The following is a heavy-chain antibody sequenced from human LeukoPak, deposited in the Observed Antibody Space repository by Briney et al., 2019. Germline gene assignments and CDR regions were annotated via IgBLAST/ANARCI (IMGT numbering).Heavy chain of an antibody. V-gene: IGHV1-8*03. Sequence: GASVKVSCKASGYTFTSYDINWVRQATGQGLEWMGWMNPNIGNTGYAQKFQGRVTITRNTSISTAYMELSSLRSEDTAVYYCARYGIAAAGKGAYYYYYYMDVWGKGTTVTVSS. J-gene: IGHJ6*03. CDR3: ARYGIAAAGKGAYYYYYYMDV. CDR2: MNPNIGNT. CDR1: GYTFTSYD. D-gene: IGHD6-13*01.